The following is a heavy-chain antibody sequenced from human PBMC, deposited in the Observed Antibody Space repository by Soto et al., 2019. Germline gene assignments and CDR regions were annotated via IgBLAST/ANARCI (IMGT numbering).Heavy chain of an antibody. CDR3: ARGEGSWHYYCYGMEV. V-gene: IGHV4-34*01. J-gene: IGHJ6*02. D-gene: IGHD6-13*01. CDR1: VGSFSGYY. CDR2: INHSGST. Sequence: PSETLSLTCAVYVGSFSGYYWSLIRQPPGKGLECIWEINHSGSTNYNPSLKSRVTISVDTSKNQFSLKLSSVTAADTAVYYCARGEGSWHYYCYGMEVWGQGTTVTLSS.